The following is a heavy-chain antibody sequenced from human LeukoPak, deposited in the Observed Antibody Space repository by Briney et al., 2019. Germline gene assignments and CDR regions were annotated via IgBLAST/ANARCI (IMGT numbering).Heavy chain of an antibody. Sequence: GGSLRLSCAASGFTFSSYAMSWVRQAPGKGLEWVSAISGSGGSTYYADSVKGRFTISRDNSKNTLYLQMNSLRAEDTAVYYCAKDDYDSSGYWYFDYWGQGTLVTVSS. J-gene: IGHJ4*02. CDR1: GFTFSSYA. D-gene: IGHD3-22*01. V-gene: IGHV3-23*01. CDR2: ISGSGGST. CDR3: AKDDYDSSGYWYFDY.